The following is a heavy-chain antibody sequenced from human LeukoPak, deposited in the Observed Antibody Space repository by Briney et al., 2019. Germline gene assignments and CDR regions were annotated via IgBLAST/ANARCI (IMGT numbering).Heavy chain of an antibody. D-gene: IGHD3-10*01. J-gene: IGHJ4*02. CDR2: ISGSGGST. CDR1: GFTFSSYA. V-gene: IGHV3-23*01. Sequence: GGSLRLSCAASGFTFSSYAMSWVRQAPGKGLEWVSAISGSGGSTYYADSVKGRFTISRDNSKNTLYLQMNSLRAEDTAVYYCAKGSLWFGGLPHDYWGQGTLVTVSS. CDR3: AKGSLWFGGLPHDY.